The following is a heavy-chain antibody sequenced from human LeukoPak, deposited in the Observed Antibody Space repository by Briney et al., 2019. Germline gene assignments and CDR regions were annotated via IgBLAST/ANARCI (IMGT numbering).Heavy chain of an antibody. D-gene: IGHD5-24*01. CDR3: ARDVDGYNALDY. CDR1: GGSISSYY. Sequence: SETLSLTCTVSGGSISSYYWSWIRQPPGKGLEWIGYIYYSGSTNYNPSLKSRVTISVYTSKNQFSLKLSSVTAADTAVYYCARDVDGYNALDYWGQGTLVTVSS. CDR2: IYYSGST. J-gene: IGHJ4*02. V-gene: IGHV4-59*01.